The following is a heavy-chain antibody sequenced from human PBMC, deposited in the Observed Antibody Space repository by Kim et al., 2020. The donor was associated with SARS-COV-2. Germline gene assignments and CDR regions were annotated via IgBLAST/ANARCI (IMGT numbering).Heavy chain of an antibody. CDR1: GGSISSYY. Sequence: SETLSLTCTVSGGSISSYYWSWIRQPPGKGLEWIGYIYYSGSTNYNPSLKSRVTISVDTSKNQFSLKLSSVTAADTAVYYCARAETYYDILTGYSPDWFDPWGQGTLVTVSS. D-gene: IGHD3-9*01. J-gene: IGHJ5*02. V-gene: IGHV4-59*01. CDR2: IYYSGST. CDR3: ARAETYYDILTGYSPDWFDP.